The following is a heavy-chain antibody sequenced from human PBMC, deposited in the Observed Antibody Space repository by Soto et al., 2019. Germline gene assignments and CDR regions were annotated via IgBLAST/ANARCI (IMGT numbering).Heavy chain of an antibody. CDR2: IIPIFGTA. CDR3: ARGWFLGIVFVPAALHGMDV. Sequence: QVQLVQSGAEVKKPGSSVKVSCKASGGTFSSYAISWVRQAPGQGLEWMGGIIPIFGTANYAQKFQGRVTITADESTSTAYMELSSLRSEDTAVYYCARGWFLGIVFVPAALHGMDVWGQGTTVTVYS. V-gene: IGHV1-69*12. J-gene: IGHJ6*02. CDR1: GGTFSSYA. D-gene: IGHD2-2*03.